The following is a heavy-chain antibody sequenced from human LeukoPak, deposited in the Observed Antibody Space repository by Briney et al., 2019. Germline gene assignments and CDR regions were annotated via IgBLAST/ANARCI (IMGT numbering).Heavy chain of an antibody. CDR1: GVSISSGDYY. CDR3: ARRYRYCGGDCYRSGGFPNWFDP. D-gene: IGHD2-21*02. V-gene: IGHV4-30-4*01. J-gene: IGHJ5*02. Sequence: PSQTLSLTCTVSGVSISSGDYYWSWIRQPPGKGLEWIGYIYYSGSTYYNPSLKSRVTISVDTSKNQFSLKLSSVTAADTAVYYCARRYRYCGGDCYRSGGFPNWFDPWGQGTLVTVSS. CDR2: IYYSGST.